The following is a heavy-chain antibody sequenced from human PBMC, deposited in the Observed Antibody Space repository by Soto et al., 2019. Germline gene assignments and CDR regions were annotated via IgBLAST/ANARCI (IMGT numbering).Heavy chain of an antibody. Sequence: EVQLVESGGGLVQPGGSLRLSCAASGFTVSSNYMSWVRQAPGKGLEWVSVIYSGSSTYYADSVKGRFTISRDNSKNTLYLQMNSLRAEDTAVYYCARDLGVQNGFDYWGQGTLVTVSS. CDR3: ARDLGVQNGFDY. CDR2: IYSGSST. J-gene: IGHJ4*02. D-gene: IGHD3-10*01. CDR1: GFTVSSNY. V-gene: IGHV3-66*01.